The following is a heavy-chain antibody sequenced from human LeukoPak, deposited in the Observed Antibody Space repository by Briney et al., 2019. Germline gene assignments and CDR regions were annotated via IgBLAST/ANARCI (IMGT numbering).Heavy chain of an antibody. CDR3: ARDKVVVPATLDY. V-gene: IGHV1-18*01. CDR1: GHTFTSYG. J-gene: IGHJ4*02. CDR2: ISAHSGNT. Sequence: ASVKVSCKTSGHTFTSYGISRVRQAPGQGLEWMGWISAHSGNTNYAQKFQGRVTMTTDTFTSTAYMELRSLSSDDTALYYCARDKVVVPATLDYWGQGTLVTVSS. D-gene: IGHD2-15*01.